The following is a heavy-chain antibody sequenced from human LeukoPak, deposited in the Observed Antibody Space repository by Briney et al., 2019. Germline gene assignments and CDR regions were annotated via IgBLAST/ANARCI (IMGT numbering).Heavy chain of an antibody. V-gene: IGHV3-23*01. J-gene: IGHJ5*02. D-gene: IGHD2/OR15-2a*01. CDR2: ISGNGDGT. CDR1: GFTFSNYA. CDR3: AKDLFPEYTTSNWLDP. Sequence: SGGSLRLSCTTSGFTFSNYAMSWVRQAPGKGLEWVASISGNGDGTYYADSVKGRFTTSRDKSKNTLYLQINSLRVEDTALYYCAKDLFPEYTTSNWLDPWGQGTLVTVSS.